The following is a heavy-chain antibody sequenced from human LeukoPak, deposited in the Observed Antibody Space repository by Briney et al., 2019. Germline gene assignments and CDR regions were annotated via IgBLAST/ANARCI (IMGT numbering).Heavy chain of an antibody. CDR3: AKDIQLST. CDR1: GFTFSVAA. J-gene: IGHJ3*01. V-gene: IGHV3-23*01. CDR2: IGASGEST. D-gene: IGHD5-24*01. Sequence: GGSLRLSCAASGFTFSVAAMTWVRQAPGKGLDWVSLIGASGESTYYADSVKGRFTISRDNPKSTLSLQMNSLRVEDTAMYFCAKDIQLSTWGLGTMVTVSS.